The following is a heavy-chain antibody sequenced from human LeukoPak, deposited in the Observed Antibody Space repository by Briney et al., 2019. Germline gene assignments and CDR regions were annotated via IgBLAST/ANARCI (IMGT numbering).Heavy chain of an antibody. CDR1: GVSFNDYY. J-gene: IGHJ4*02. CDR3: TRMTTGHDY. Sequence: SSETLSLTCAVSGVSFNDYYWSWVSQPPGKGLEWIGEINHSGYTNDSPSLKSRVTMSIDTSRKQFSLNLRSVTVADTAVYYCTRMTTGHDYWGQGTLVTVSS. CDR2: INHSGYT. V-gene: IGHV4-34*01. D-gene: IGHD4-17*01.